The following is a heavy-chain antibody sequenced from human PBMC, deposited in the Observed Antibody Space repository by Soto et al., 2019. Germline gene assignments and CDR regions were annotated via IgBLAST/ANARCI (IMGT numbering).Heavy chain of an antibody. Sequence: GGSLRLSCAASGFTFSSYGMHWVRQAPGKGLEWVAVISYDGSNKYYADSVKGRFTISRDNSKNTLYLQMNSLRAEDTAVYYCAKVARIAVAGYFDYWGQGTLVTVSS. D-gene: IGHD6-19*01. CDR2: ISYDGSNK. J-gene: IGHJ4*02. CDR3: AKVARIAVAGYFDY. V-gene: IGHV3-30*18. CDR1: GFTFSSYG.